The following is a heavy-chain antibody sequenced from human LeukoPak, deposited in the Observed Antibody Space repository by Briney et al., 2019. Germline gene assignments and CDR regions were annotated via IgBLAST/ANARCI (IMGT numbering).Heavy chain of an antibody. Sequence: SETLSLTCTFSGGSISGYYWSWLRQPPGKGLEWIGYIYYSGTTTYNPSLKSRVTISVDTSKNQFSLKLSSVTAADTAVYYCARTYSAYGQFDFWGQGTLVTVSS. CDR3: ARTYSAYGQFDF. D-gene: IGHD5-12*01. CDR2: IYYSGTT. CDR1: GGSISGYY. J-gene: IGHJ4*02. V-gene: IGHV4-59*01.